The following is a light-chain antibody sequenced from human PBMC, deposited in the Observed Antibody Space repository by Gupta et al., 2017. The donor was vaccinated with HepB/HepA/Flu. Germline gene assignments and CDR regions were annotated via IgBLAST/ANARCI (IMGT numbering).Light chain of an antibody. Sequence: SVXXXPXKTXRXXXGGNNIGSKSVHWYQQKPGQAPVLVIYYDSDRPSGIPERFSGSNSGNTATLTISRVEAGDEADYYCQVWDSSSDPVVFGGGTKLTVL. CDR1: NIGSKS. CDR3: QVWDSSSDPVV. V-gene: IGLV3-21*04. J-gene: IGLJ2*01. CDR2: YDS.